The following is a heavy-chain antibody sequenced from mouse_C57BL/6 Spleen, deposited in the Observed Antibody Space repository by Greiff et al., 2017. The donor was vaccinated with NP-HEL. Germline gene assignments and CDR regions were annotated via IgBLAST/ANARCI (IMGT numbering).Heavy chain of an antibody. CDR1: GYSFTGYY. V-gene: IGHV1-42*01. CDR3: ARKEGLLLRSGDYAMDY. CDR2: INPSTGGT. D-gene: IGHD1-1*01. Sequence: VQLQQSGPELVKPGASVKISCKASGYSFTGYYMNWVKQSPEKSLEWIGEINPSTGGTTYNQKFKAKATLTVDKSSSTAYMQLKSLTSEDSAVYYCARKEGLLLRSGDYAMDYWGQGTSVTVSS. J-gene: IGHJ4*01.